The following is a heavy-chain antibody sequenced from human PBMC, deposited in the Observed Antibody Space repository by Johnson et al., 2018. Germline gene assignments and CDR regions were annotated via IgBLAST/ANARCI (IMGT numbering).Heavy chain of an antibody. CDR1: GLTVNTNY. V-gene: IGHV3-66*02. J-gene: IGHJ6*03. CDR3: ARETFPHHHMDV. CDR2: IYSGGRT. D-gene: IGHD2/OR15-2a*01. Sequence: EVQLVESGGDLVQPGGSLRLSCAASGLTVNTNYMTWVRQAPGKGLEWVSVIYSGGRTFYADFVQGRFTISRDNSKNIVYLQMNSLTTEDTALYYCARETFPHHHMDVWGKGTTV.